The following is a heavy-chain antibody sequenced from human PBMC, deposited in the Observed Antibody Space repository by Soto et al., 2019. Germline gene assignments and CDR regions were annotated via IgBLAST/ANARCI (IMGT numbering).Heavy chain of an antibody. CDR2: ISSSSSYI. D-gene: IGHD6-6*01. V-gene: IGHV3-21*01. J-gene: IGHJ4*02. CDR3: ARGIAARRGIFDY. CDR1: GFTFSSYS. Sequence: ESGGGLVKPGGSLRLSCAASGFTFSSYSMNWVRQAPGKGLEWVSSISSSSSYIYYADSVKGRFTISRDNAKNSLYLQMNSLRAEDTAVYYCARGIAARRGIFDYWGQGTLVTVSS.